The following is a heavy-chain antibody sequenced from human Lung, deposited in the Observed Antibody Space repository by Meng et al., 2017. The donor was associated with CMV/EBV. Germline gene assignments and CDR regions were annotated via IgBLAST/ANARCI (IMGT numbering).Heavy chain of an antibody. D-gene: IGHD3-10*01. CDR1: GFTFSSYA. CDR2: ISGSGGST. CDR3: AKGIKKGSGSYYPYGMDV. Sequence: SCAASGFTFSSYAMSWVRQAPGKGLEWVSAISGSGGSTYYADSVKGRFTISRDNSKNTLYLQMNSLRAEDTAVYYCAKGIKKGSGSYYPYGMDVXGQAXTVTVSS. J-gene: IGHJ6*02. V-gene: IGHV3-23*01.